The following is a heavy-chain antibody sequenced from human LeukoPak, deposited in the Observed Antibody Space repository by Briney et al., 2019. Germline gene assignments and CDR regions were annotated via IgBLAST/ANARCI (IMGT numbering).Heavy chain of an antibody. Sequence: QPGGSLRLSXAASGFTFSSYAMSWVRQAPGKGLEWVSAISGSGFTYYADSVKGRFTISRDNSKNTLYLQMNSLRAEDTAVYYCARGLYSSSPWGQGTLVTVSS. J-gene: IGHJ4*02. CDR3: ARGLYSSSP. V-gene: IGHV3-23*01. CDR1: GFTFSSYA. D-gene: IGHD6-6*01. CDR2: ISGSGFT.